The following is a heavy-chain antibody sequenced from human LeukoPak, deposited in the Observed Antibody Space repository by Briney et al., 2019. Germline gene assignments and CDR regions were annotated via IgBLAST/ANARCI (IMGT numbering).Heavy chain of an antibody. CDR1: GFTFSSYS. D-gene: IGHD3-22*01. V-gene: IGHV3-21*01. CDR2: ISSSSSYI. CDR3: AREQYYYDSSGYRTPTNDY. Sequence: PGGSLRLSCAASGFTFSSYSMNWVRQAPGKGLEWVSSISSSSSYIYYADSVKGRFTISRDNAKNSLYLQMNSLRAEDTAVYYCAREQYYYDSSGYRTPTNDYWGQGTLVTVSS. J-gene: IGHJ4*02.